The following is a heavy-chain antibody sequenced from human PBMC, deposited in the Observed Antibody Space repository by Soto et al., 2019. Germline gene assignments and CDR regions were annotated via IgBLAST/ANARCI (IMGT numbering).Heavy chain of an antibody. CDR1: AFSFTTYS. Sequence: PGGCLRLSCAASAFSFTTYSMSCVRLAPGKGMEWVSSITRISTYTYYADSGKGRFTISRDNAKNSLYLQVNSLRAEDTAVYYCARVRNGVSMVRGVILEPSYYYYTMDVWGRGTTVTVSS. V-gene: IGHV3-21*01. D-gene: IGHD3-10*01. J-gene: IGHJ6*02. CDR2: ITRISTYT. CDR3: ARVRNGVSMVRGVILEPSYYYYTMDV.